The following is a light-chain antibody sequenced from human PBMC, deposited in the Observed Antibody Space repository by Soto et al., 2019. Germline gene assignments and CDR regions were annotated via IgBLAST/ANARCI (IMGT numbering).Light chain of an antibody. CDR1: QSISSY. J-gene: IGKJ4*01. Sequence: ETVLTQFPATLSLSPGERATLSCRASQSISSYLAWYQQKPGQAPRLLIYDASNRATGIPARFSGSASGTDFTLTISSLEPEDFAVYYCQQRNTGPLTFGGGTKVDIK. CDR2: DAS. CDR3: QQRNTGPLT. V-gene: IGKV3-11*01.